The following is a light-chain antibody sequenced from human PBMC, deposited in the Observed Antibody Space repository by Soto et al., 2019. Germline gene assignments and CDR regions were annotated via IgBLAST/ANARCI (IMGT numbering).Light chain of an antibody. CDR1: QSVGTY. J-gene: IGKJ4*01. CDR3: HQRSDWPST. CDR2: DSS. Sequence: EIVLTQSPATLSLSPGERATLSCRASQSVGTYFAWYQQKPGQAPRLLIYDSSDRATGIPARFSGSGSGTDFPLTNSSLEPEDFAVYYCHQRSDWPSTFGGGTKVEIK. V-gene: IGKV3-11*01.